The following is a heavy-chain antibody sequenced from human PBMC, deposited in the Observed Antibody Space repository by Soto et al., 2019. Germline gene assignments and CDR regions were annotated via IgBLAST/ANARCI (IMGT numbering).Heavy chain of an antibody. J-gene: IGHJ6*03. CDR2: IYSGGST. CDR1: GITVSSNF. D-gene: IGHD5-12*01. V-gene: IGHV3-66*01. Sequence: GGSLRLSCEASGITVSSNFMTWVRQAPGKGLEWVSVIYSGGSTYYADSVKGRFTISRDNSKNTLYLQMNSLRAEDTAVYYCAKDRDSGPGYYYMDVWGKGTTVTVSS. CDR3: AKDRDSGPGYYYMDV.